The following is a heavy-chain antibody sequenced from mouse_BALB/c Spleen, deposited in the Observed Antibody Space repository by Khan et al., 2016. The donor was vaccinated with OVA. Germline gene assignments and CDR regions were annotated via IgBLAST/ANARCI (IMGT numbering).Heavy chain of an antibody. CDR1: GYTFTNNG. D-gene: IGHD2-14*01. Sequence: QIQLVQSGPELKKPGETVKISCKASGYTFTNNGMNWVRLAPGQGFKWMGWINNYTGKAAYADDFKGRFAFSLETSASTAYLQINNLKNEDTATDFCARVGYNGTMDYWGQGTSVTVSS. V-gene: IGHV9-3-1*01. J-gene: IGHJ4*01. CDR3: ARVGYNGTMDY. CDR2: INNYTGKA.